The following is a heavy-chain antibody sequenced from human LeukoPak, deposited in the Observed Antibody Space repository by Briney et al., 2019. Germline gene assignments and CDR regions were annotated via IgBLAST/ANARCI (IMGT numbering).Heavy chain of an antibody. CDR1: SGSISGHY. D-gene: IGHD3-16*01. CDR2: IHYTEIT. CDR3: ARDGPFYFDY. Sequence: SETLSLTCTVSSGSISGHYWSWIRQAPGKGLEWIGYIHYTEITIYNPSLKSRVAISLDTSKNQFSLNLKSVTAADTAVYYCARDGPFYFDYWGQGTLVTVSS. J-gene: IGHJ4*02. V-gene: IGHV4-59*11.